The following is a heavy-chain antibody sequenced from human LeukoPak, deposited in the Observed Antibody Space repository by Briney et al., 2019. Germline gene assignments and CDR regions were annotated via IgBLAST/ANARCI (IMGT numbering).Heavy chain of an antibody. J-gene: IGHJ3*02. CDR1: GYSISSGYY. V-gene: IGHV4-38-2*01. CDR3: ARQVVEMATISAFDI. CDR2: IYHSGST. D-gene: IGHD5-24*01. Sequence: LETLSLTCAVSGYSISSGYYWGWIRQPPGKGLEWIGSIYHSGSTYYNPSLKSRVTISVDTSKNQFSLKLSSVTAADTAVYYCARQVVEMATISAFDIWGQGTMVTVSS.